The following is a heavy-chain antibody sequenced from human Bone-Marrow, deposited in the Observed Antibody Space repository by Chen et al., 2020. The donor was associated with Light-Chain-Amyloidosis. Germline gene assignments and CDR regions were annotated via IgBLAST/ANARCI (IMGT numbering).Heavy chain of an antibody. CDR1: GGSISSSSYY. V-gene: IGHV4-39*01. J-gene: IGHJ6*02. D-gene: IGHD1-26*01. CDR2: IYYSGST. Sequence: QLQLQESGPGLVKPSETLSLTCTVSGGSISSSSYYWGWIRQPPGKGLEWIGSIYYSGSTYYNPSLKSRVTISVDTSKNQFSLKLSSVTAADTAVYYCASFHQGSGSYWDYYYYYGMDVWGQGTTVTVSS. CDR3: ASFHQGSGSYWDYYYYYGMDV.